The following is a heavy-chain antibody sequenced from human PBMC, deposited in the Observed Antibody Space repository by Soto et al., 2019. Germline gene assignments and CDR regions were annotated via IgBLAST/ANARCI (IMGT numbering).Heavy chain of an antibody. V-gene: IGHV3-30-3*01. D-gene: IGHD2-21*02. CDR3: ARDPRAYCGGDCFTYNFDY. Sequence: QVQLVESGGGVVQPGRSLRLSCAASGFTFSNYAIHWVRQAPGKGLEWVAVISFDGTEKYYADSVKGRFTISRDNSKNTLYLQMNSLRAEDTAVFYCARDPRAYCGGDCFTYNFDYWGQGTLVTVSS. CDR1: GFTFSNYA. CDR2: ISFDGTEK. J-gene: IGHJ4*02.